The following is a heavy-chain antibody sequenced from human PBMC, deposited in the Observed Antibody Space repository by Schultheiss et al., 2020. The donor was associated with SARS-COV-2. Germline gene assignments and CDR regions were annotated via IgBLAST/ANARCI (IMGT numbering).Heavy chain of an antibody. J-gene: IGHJ6*02. Sequence: GGSLRLSCAASGFTFSSYSMNWVRQAPGKGLEWVSYISSSSSTIYYADSVKGRFTISRDNAKNSLYLQMNSLRAEDTAVYYCARDRSGYPPRYGMDVWGQGTTVTVSS. V-gene: IGHV3-48*01. CDR1: GFTFSSYS. CDR2: ISSSSSTI. CDR3: ARDRSGYPPRYGMDV. D-gene: IGHD3-22*01.